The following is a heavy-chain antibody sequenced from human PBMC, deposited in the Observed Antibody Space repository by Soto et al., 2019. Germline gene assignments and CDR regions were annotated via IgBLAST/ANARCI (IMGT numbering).Heavy chain of an antibody. CDR1: VGSISSGDYY. CDR2: IYYSGST. CDR3: ARVLGERSGGTKYIHNCFGS. D-gene: IGHD3-16*01. V-gene: IGHV4-30-4*02. J-gene: IGHJ5*01. Sequence: SETLSLTCTFSVGSISSGDYYCSWIRQPPWKGLEWIGYIYYSGSTYYNPSLKSRVTISVDTSKNQFSLKLSSVTAADTAVYYCARVLGERSGGTKYIHNCFGSLRQGTLGNVAS.